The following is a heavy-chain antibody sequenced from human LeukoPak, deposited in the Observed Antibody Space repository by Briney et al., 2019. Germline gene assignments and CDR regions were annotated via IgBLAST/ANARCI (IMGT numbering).Heavy chain of an antibody. CDR2: IKQDGSEK. V-gene: IGHV3-7*01. CDR1: GFTFSSYW. Sequence: PGGSLRLSCAASGFTFSSYWMSWVRQAPGKGLEWVANIKQDGSEKYYVDSVKGRFTISRDNAKNSLYLQMNSLRAEDTAVYYCARDHRIAPRPDAFDIWGQGTMVTVSS. D-gene: IGHD6-6*01. J-gene: IGHJ3*02. CDR3: ARDHRIAPRPDAFDI.